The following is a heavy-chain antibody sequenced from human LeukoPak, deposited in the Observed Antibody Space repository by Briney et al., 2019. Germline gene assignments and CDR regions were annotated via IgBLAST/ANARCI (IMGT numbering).Heavy chain of an antibody. CDR3: ARPLAAASMMDGMDV. D-gene: IGHD6-13*01. CDR1: GYSFTSYW. V-gene: IGHV5-51*01. CDR2: IYPGDSDT. J-gene: IGHJ6*02. Sequence: GESLKISCKGSGYSFTSYWIGWVRQMPGKGLEWMGIIYPGDSDTRYSPSFQGQVTISADKSISTAYLQCSSLKASDTAMYYCARPLAAASMMDGMDVWGQGTTVTVSS.